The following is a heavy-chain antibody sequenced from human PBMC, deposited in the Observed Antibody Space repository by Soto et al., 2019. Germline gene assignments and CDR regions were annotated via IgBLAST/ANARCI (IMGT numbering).Heavy chain of an antibody. D-gene: IGHD6-13*01. J-gene: IGHJ4*02. CDR1: GGSISSYY. Sequence: SETLSLTCTVSGGSISSYYWSWIRQPPGKGLEWIGYIYYSGSTTYNPSLKSRVTISVDTSKTPFSLKLSSVTAADTAVYYCARGYSSSWYYFDYWGQGTLVIVSS. CDR2: IYYSGST. CDR3: ARGYSSSWYYFDY. V-gene: IGHV4-59*08.